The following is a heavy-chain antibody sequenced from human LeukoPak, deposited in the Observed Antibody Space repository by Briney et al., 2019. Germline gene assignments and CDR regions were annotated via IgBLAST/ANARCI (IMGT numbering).Heavy chain of an antibody. CDR1: GFTFSSYA. CDR2: ITWNSDNI. J-gene: IGHJ4*02. CDR3: ARARGNSYFDS. Sequence: GGSLRLSCAASGFTFSSYAMSWVRQAPGKGLEWVSGITWNSDNIGYVDSVRGRFTISRDNAKNSLYLQMNSLRAEVTALYYCARARGNSYFDSWGQGTLVTVSS. V-gene: IGHV3-9*01. D-gene: IGHD1-7*01.